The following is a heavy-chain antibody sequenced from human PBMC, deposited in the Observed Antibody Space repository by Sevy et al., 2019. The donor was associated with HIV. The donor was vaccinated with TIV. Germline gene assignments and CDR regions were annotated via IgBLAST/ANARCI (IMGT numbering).Heavy chain of an antibody. J-gene: IGHJ5*02. Sequence: ASVKVSCKVSGYTLTELSMHWVRQAPGKGLEWMGGFDPEDGETIYAQKFQGRVTMTEDTSTDTAYMELSSLRSEDTAVYYCATDGDQRDLTGTTGGWFDPWGQGTLVTVSS. CDR2: FDPEDGET. V-gene: IGHV1-24*01. D-gene: IGHD1-7*01. CDR3: ATDGDQRDLTGTTGGWFDP. CDR1: GYTLTELS.